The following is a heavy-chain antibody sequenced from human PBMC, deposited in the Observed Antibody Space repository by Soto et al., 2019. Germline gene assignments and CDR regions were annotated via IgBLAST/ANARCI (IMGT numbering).Heavy chain of an antibody. Sequence: PGESLKSSCAASGFTFSSYWMSWVRQAPGKGLEWVANIKQDGSEKYYVDSVKGRFTISRDNAKNSLYLQMNSLRAEDTAVYYCATDYSKYYYYYGMDVWGHGTTVTVSS. CDR2: IKQDGSEK. CDR3: ATDYSKYYYYYGMDV. CDR1: GFTFSSYW. V-gene: IGHV3-7*01. D-gene: IGHD4-4*01. J-gene: IGHJ6*02.